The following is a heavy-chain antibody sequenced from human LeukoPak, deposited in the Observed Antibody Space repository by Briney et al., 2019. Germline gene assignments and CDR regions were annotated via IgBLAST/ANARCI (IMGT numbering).Heavy chain of an antibody. Sequence: SVKVSCKASGGTFSSYAISWVRQALGQGLEWMGRIIPILGIANYAQKFQGRVTITADKSTSTAYMELSSLRSEDTAVYYCARKKGDYFDRGGYFDYGGRGPRATVP. CDR1: GGTFSSYA. CDR2: IIPILGIA. D-gene: IGHD3-9*01. J-gene: IGHJ4*02. CDR3: ARKKGDYFDRGGYFDY. V-gene: IGHV1-69*04.